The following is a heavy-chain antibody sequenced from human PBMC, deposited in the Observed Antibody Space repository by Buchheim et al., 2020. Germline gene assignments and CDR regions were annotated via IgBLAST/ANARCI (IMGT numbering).Heavy chain of an antibody. CDR2: IKQDGGEK. D-gene: IGHD1-26*01. CDR3: AREGPREEWELTYYYYYYGMDV. CDR1: GFTFSSYW. Sequence: EVQLVESGGGLVQPGGSLRLSCAASGFTFSSYWMSWVRQAPGKGLEWVANIKQDGGEKYYVDSVKGRFTISRDNAKNSLYLQMNSLRAEDTAVYYCAREGPREEWELTYYYYYYGMDVWGQGTT. J-gene: IGHJ6*02. V-gene: IGHV3-7*01.